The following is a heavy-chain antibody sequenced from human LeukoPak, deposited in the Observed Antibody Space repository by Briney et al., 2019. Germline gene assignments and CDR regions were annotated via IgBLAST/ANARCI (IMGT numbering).Heavy chain of an antibody. V-gene: IGHV4-39*07. Sequence: SETLSLTCTVSGGSIRSSSHYWGWIRQPPGKGLEWIGSIYYSGSTYYNPSLKSRVTISVDTSNNQFSLKLSSVTAADTAVYYCARKGGSFYSSYYREVWAKGPRSPSP. CDR1: GGSIRSSSHY. CDR2: IYYSGST. D-gene: IGHD1-26*01. J-gene: IGHJ6*03. CDR3: ARKGGSFYSSYYREV.